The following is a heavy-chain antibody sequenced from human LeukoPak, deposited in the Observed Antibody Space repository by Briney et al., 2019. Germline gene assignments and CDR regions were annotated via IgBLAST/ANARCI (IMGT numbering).Heavy chain of an antibody. D-gene: IGHD5-18*01. V-gene: IGHV3-74*01. CDR3: ARWRHVDTAMATHWDY. CDR2: INSDWRST. Sequence: GGSLRLSCAASGYTFSRYWMHWVRQAPGKGLVWVSRINSDWRSTTYADSVKGRFTISRDNSKNTLYLQMNSLRAEDTAVYYCARWRHVDTAMATHWDYWGQGSLVTVSS. J-gene: IGHJ4*02. CDR1: GYTFSRYW.